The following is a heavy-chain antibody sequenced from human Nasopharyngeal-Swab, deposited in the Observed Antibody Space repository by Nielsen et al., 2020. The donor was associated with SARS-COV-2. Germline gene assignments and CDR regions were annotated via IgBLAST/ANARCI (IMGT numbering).Heavy chain of an antibody. CDR1: GGSISPYY. Sequence: SETLSLTCTVSGGSISPYYWSWIRQPPGKGLEWIGEINHSGSTNYNPSLKSRVTISVDTSKNQFSLKLSSVTAADTAVYYCARSLRITIFGVVIISRWFDPWGQGTLVTVSS. D-gene: IGHD3-3*01. J-gene: IGHJ5*02. CDR3: ARSLRITIFGVVIISRWFDP. V-gene: IGHV4-34*01. CDR2: INHSGST.